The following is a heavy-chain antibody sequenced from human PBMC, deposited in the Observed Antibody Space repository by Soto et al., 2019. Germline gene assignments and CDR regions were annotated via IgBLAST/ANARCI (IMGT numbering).Heavy chain of an antibody. J-gene: IGHJ2*01. Sequence: QVQLVQSGAEVKKPGASVKVSCKASGYTFTSYGISWVRQAPGQGLEWMGWISAYNGNTNYAQKLQGRVTMTTDTSTSTAYMELRRLRSDDTAVYYCARDFRVAATPSDWYFDLWGRGTLVTVSS. D-gene: IGHD2-15*01. CDR1: GYTFTSYG. CDR3: ARDFRVAATPSDWYFDL. V-gene: IGHV1-18*01. CDR2: ISAYNGNT.